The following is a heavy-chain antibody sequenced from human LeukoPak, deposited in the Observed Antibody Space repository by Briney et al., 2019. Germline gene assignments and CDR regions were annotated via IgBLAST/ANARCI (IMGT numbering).Heavy chain of an antibody. CDR2: IYYSGNT. CDR3: ARDADPSAYYGSGSSIDY. Sequence: SETLSLTCTVSGYSITSGHYWGWIRQPPGKGLEWIGSIYYSGNTYYNPSLKRRVTISADMSKNQFSLRLISVTAADTAVYYCARDADPSAYYGSGSSIDYWGQGTLVTVSS. V-gene: IGHV4-38-2*02. J-gene: IGHJ4*02. CDR1: GYSITSGHY. D-gene: IGHD3-10*01.